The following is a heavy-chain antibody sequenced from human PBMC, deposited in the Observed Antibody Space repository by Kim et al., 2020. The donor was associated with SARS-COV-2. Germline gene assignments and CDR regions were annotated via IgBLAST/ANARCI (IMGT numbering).Heavy chain of an antibody. CDR2: ISGSAGST. D-gene: IGHD2-8*01. J-gene: IGHJ4*01. CDR3: PKTTDHIVPRGRYFDY. Sequence: GGSLRLSCAASGFTFSSYAMSWVRQAPGKGLEWVSAISGSAGSTYYADSVKGRFTISRANSKNTLYLQMNSLRAADTAVYFFPKTTDHIVPRGRYFDYWG. CDR1: GFTFSSYA. V-gene: IGHV3-23*01.